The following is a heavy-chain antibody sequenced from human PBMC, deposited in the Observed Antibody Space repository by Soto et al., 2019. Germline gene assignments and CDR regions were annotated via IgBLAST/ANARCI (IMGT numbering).Heavy chain of an antibody. D-gene: IGHD1-1*01. CDR3: AKGRVLHPQRPPFDY. J-gene: IGHJ4*02. Sequence: GGSLRLSCAASGFTFSSYGMHWVRQAPGKGLEWVAVISYDGSNKYYADSVKGRFTISRDNSKNTLYLQMNSLRAEDTAVYYCAKGRVLHPQRPPFDYWGQGTLVTVSS. CDR1: GFTFSSYG. CDR2: ISYDGSNK. V-gene: IGHV3-30*18.